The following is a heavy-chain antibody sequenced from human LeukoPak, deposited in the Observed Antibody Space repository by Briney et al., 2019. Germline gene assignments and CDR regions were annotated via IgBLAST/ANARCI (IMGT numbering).Heavy chain of an antibody. D-gene: IGHD3/OR15-3a*01. J-gene: IGHJ4*02. CDR1: GGSISSSRYY. Sequence: SETLSLTCTVSGGSISSSRYYWGWIRQPPGKGLEWIGNIYYSGNTYYNASLKSQVSISIDTSKNQFSLRLTSVTAADTAVYYCARQTGSGLFILPGGQGTLVTVSS. CDR2: IYYSGNT. CDR3: ARQTGSGLFILP. V-gene: IGHV4-39*01.